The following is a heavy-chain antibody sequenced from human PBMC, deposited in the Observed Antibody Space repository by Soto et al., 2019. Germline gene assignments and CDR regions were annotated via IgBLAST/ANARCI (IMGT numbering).Heavy chain of an antibody. D-gene: IGHD1-26*01. Sequence: ASVKVSCKASGYTFTRYTMNWVRQAPGQRLEWMGWINPDNGNTKSSQKFQDRVIITRDTSTSTAYMELSSLRSEDTAVYYCARVRGGLVGATTRYYYGMDVWGQGTTVTVSS. V-gene: IGHV1-3*01. CDR3: ARVRGGLVGATTRYYYGMDV. J-gene: IGHJ6*02. CDR1: GYTFTRYT. CDR2: INPDNGNT.